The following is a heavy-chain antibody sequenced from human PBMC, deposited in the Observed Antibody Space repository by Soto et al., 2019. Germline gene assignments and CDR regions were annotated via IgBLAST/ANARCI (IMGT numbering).Heavy chain of an antibody. CDR1: GFVFGDYE. Sequence: ESGGGLVQPGRSLRLSCTTSGFVFGDYEMSWFRQAPGKGLEWVGFIRTNSRGATTEYAASVRGRFTISRDDSKSVAYLQMNSLKIEDTAVYYCTRGVVIGYWGQGTLVTVSS. CDR2: IRTNSRGATT. J-gene: IGHJ4*02. CDR3: TRGVVIGY. V-gene: IGHV3-49*03.